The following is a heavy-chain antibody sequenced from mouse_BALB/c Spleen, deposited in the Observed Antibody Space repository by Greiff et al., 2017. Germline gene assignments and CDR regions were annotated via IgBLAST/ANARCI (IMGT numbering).Heavy chain of an antibody. V-gene: IGHV14-1*02. D-gene: IGHD2-1*01. CDR2: IDPENGNT. Sequence: VQLQQSGAELVRPGALVKLSCKASGFNIKDYYMHWVKQRPEQGLEWIGWIDPENGNTIYDPKFQGKASITADTSSNTAYLQLSSLTSEDTAVYYCARGNPLDYWGQGTTLTVSS. CDR1: GFNIKDYY. CDR3: ARGNPLDY. J-gene: IGHJ2*01.